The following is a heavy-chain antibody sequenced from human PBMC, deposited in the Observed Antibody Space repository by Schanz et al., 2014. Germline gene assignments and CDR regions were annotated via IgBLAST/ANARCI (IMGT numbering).Heavy chain of an antibody. V-gene: IGHV3-48*01. CDR1: GFSFSSYS. CDR3: ARDGDRFYHNYDMDV. J-gene: IGHJ6*03. D-gene: IGHD3-16*01. Sequence: DLVESGGGLIQRGESLRLSCSASGFSFSSYSLNWVRQAPGKGLEWLSYIDGKSTTVYYADSVKGRFTVARDNARNSLYLHMNAQEGEGTAVDYCARDGDRFYHNYDMDVWGKGTTVTVSS. CDR2: IDGKSTTV.